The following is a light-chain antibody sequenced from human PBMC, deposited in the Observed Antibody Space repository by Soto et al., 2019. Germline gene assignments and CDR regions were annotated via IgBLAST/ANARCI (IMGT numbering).Light chain of an antibody. CDR2: KAS. CDR1: QTISSW. CDR3: QQCGSPST. Sequence: DIQMTQSPSTLSGSVGDRVTITCRASQTISSWLAWYQQQPGKAPKLLIYKASTLKSGVPSRFSGSGSGTEFTLTISRLQPDDFAVYYRQQCGSPSTFGQGTRLEI. J-gene: IGKJ5*01. V-gene: IGKV1-5*03.